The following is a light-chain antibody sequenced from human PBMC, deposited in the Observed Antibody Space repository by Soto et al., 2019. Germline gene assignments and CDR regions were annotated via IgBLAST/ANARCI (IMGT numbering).Light chain of an antibody. CDR1: QSVSSN. V-gene: IGKV3-15*01. CDR3: QQYNNGPSWP. CDR2: GAS. Sequence: EIVMTQSPATLSVSPGERASLSCRASQSVSSNLAWYQQKPGQAPRLLIYGASTRATGIPARFSGSGSGTEFTLTISSLQSEDFAFYYCQQYNNGPSWPFCQRTK. J-gene: IGKJ1*01.